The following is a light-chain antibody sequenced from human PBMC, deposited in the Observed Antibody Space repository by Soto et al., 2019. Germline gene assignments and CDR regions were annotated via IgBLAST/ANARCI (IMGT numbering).Light chain of an antibody. CDR3: QQYDSGPRT. CDR1: QSVRNY. J-gene: IGKJ1*01. V-gene: IGKV3-15*01. CDR2: GAS. Sequence: EIMMTQSPATLSVSTGESATLSCGASQSVRNYLVWYQQKPGQAPRLLIHGASTRATGIPSRFSVSGSGTEFTLTISSLESEDFAVYYCQQYDSGPRTFSQGTKV.